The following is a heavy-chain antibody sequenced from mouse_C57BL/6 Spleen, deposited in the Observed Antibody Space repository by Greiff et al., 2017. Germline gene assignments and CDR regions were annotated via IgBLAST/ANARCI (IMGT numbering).Heavy chain of an antibody. J-gene: IGHJ3*01. CDR3: TVTGAGAY. D-gene: IGHD2-1*01. V-gene: IGHV6-3*01. Sequence: EVQGVESGGGLVQPGGSMKLSCVASGFTFSNYWMNWVRQSPEQGLEWVAQIRLKSDNYATHYAESVKGRFTISRDDSKSSVYLQMNNLRAEDTGIYYCTVTGAGAYWGQGTLVTVSA. CDR2: IRLKSDNYAT. CDR1: GFTFSNYW.